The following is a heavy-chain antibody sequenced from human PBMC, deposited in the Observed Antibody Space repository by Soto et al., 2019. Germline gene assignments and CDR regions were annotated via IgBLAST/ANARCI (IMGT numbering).Heavy chain of an antibody. V-gene: IGHV4-61*01. Sequence: SETLSLTCTVSGGAVSSGTYYWSWIRQPPGKGLEWIGHIYSTGSTNYNPSLKSRVTMSLDTSRNQFSLKLSSVTAADTAVYYCTRGPPRVQWFDPWGLGTLVTVSS. CDR3: TRGPPRVQWFDP. CDR2: IYSTGST. CDR1: GGAVSSGTYY. J-gene: IGHJ5*02.